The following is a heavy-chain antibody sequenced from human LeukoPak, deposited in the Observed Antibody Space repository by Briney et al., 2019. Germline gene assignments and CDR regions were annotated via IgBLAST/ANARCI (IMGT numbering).Heavy chain of an antibody. D-gene: IGHD3-22*01. CDR3: ARDLAYYYHSSGYRKDAFDI. V-gene: IGHV3-21*01. CDR1: GFTFSSYS. J-gene: IGHJ3*02. Sequence: GGSLRLSSAASGFTFSSYSMNWVRQAPGKGLEWVSSISSSSSYIYYADSVKGRFTISRDNAKNSLYLQMNSLRAEDTAVYYCARDLAYYYHSSGYRKDAFDIWGQGTMVTVSS. CDR2: ISSSSSYI.